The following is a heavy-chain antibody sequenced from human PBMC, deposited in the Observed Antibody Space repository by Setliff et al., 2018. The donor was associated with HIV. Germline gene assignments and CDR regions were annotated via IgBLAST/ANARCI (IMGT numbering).Heavy chain of an antibody. CDR1: GYYFNIDY. D-gene: IGHD2-15*01. V-gene: IGHV1-46*02. CDR2: VSPFDDGT. CDR3: ARVGSTYWYSIFRNCYYNMDV. J-gene: IGHJ6*03. Sequence: GASVKVSCKTFGYYFNIDYMHWVRQAPGQGLEWMAMVSPFDDGTNYAQKFQGRVTMTRDTSTSTVYMEVSRLRSDDTAVYYCARVGSTYWYSIFRNCYYNMDVWGKGTTVTVSS.